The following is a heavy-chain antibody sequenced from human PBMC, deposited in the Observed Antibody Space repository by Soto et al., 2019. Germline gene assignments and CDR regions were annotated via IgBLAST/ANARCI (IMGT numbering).Heavy chain of an antibody. CDR3: ARSPRGFLESWTDY. V-gene: IGHV1-8*01. Sequence: ASVKVSCKASGYTFITYDIQWVRQATGQGLEWMGWMNPYNGNAGYAQKFQGRVTMTRNTSISTAYMELSSLTAEDTAVYYCARSPRGFLESWTDYWGQGILVTVSS. CDR1: GYTFITYD. CDR2: MNPYNGNA. D-gene: IGHD3-3*01. J-gene: IGHJ4*02.